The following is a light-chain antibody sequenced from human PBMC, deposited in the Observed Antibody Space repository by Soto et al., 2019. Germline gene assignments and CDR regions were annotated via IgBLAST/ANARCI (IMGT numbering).Light chain of an antibody. V-gene: IGLV2-14*01. CDR1: SSDVGGYNY. CDR2: DVS. Sequence: QSALTQPASVSGSPGQSITISCTGTSSDVGGYNYFSWYQQHPGKAPKLMIYDVSNRPSGVSNRFSGSKSGNTASLTISGLQAKDEADYYCSSYTSSSTPYVFGTGTKVTVL. CDR3: SSYTSSSTPYV. J-gene: IGLJ1*01.